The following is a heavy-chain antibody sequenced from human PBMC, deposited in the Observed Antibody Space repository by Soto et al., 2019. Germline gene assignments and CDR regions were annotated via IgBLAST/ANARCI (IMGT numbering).Heavy chain of an antibody. CDR1: GFTFSSYA. CDR3: AKDPNVLWSSEMGDLTYSKKQETYYFDY. CDR2: ISGSGGST. J-gene: IGHJ4*02. D-gene: IGHD6-19*01. Sequence: PGGSLRLSCAASGFTFSSYAMSWVRQAPGKGLEWVSAISGSGGSTYYADSVKGRFTISRDNSKNTLYLQMNSLRAEDTAVYYCAKDPNVLWSSEMGDLTYSKKQETYYFDYWGQGTLVTAPQ. V-gene: IGHV3-23*01.